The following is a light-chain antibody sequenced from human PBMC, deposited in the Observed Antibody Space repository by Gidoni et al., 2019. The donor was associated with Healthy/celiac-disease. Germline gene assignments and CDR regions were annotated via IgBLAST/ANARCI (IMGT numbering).Light chain of an antibody. CDR3: QQSYSTPQT. Sequence: IHMTHSPSSLSASVGDRVTITCRASQTISSYLYWYQQKPGKAPKLLIYAASSLQSGVPSRFSGSGSGTDFTLTISSLQPEDFATYYCQQSYSTPQTFGQGTKVEIK. CDR2: AAS. V-gene: IGKV1-39*01. J-gene: IGKJ1*01. CDR1: QTISSY.